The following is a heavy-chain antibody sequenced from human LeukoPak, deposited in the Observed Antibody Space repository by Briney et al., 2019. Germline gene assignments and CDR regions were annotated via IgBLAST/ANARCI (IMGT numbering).Heavy chain of an antibody. Sequence: GGSLRLSCTASGFTFSSYTMNWVRQAPGKGLEWVANIKQDGSEKYYVDSVKGRFTISRDNAKNSLYLQMNSLRAEDTAVYYCAREWVGAYCSSTSCYEGYYMDVWGKGTTVTVSS. CDR3: AREWVGAYCSSTSCYEGYYMDV. CDR2: IKQDGSEK. V-gene: IGHV3-7*01. CDR1: GFTFSSYT. D-gene: IGHD2-2*01. J-gene: IGHJ6*03.